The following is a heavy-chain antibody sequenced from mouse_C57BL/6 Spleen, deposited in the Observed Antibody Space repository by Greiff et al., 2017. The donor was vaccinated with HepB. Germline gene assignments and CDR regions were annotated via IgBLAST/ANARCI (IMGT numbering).Heavy chain of an antibody. D-gene: IGHD1-1*01. V-gene: IGHV1-22*01. CDR1: GYTFTDYN. CDR3: AEYNGSDAMDY. CDR2: INPNNGGT. J-gene: IGHJ4*01. Sequence: VQLQQSGPGLVKPGASVKMSCEASGYTFTDYNMHWVKQSHGKSLEWIGYINPNNGGTSYNQKVKGKATLTVNKSSSTSYMELHSLTSEDSAVYYCAEYNGSDAMDYWGQGTSVTVSS.